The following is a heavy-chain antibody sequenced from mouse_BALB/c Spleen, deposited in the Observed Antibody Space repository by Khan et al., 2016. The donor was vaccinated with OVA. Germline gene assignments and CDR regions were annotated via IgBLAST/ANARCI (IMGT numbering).Heavy chain of an antibody. V-gene: IGHV5-6*01. J-gene: IGHJ2*01. Sequence: EVNVVESGGDLVKPGGSLKLSCAASGFTFSSFGMSWIRQTPDKRLEWVATISSGGSYTYYPDSVKGRFTISRANAKNTLYLQMSSLKSEDTAMYYCARQYSNSFFEYWGQGTTLIVS. CDR2: ISSGGSYT. D-gene: IGHD2-5*01. CDR1: GFTFSSFG. CDR3: ARQYSNSFFEY.